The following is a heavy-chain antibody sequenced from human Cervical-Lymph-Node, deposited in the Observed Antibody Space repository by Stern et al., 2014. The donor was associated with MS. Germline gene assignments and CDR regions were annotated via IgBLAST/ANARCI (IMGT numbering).Heavy chain of an antibody. Sequence: MQLVQSGAEVKKPGSSVKVSCKASGGTFSTYAISWVRQAPGQGLEWMGGIIHNFNTVDYAQKFQGRVTITADNSTSTAYMELSSLRSEDTAVYYCARDSGTDAYYYYYGMDVWGQGTTVTVSS. CDR2: IIHNFNTV. CDR1: GGTFSTYA. CDR3: ARDSGTDAYYYYYGMDV. J-gene: IGHJ6*02. D-gene: IGHD2-21*01. V-gene: IGHV1-69*06.